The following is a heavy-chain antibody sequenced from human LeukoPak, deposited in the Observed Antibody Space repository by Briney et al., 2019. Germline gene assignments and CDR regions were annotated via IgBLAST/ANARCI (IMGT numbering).Heavy chain of an antibody. Sequence: ASVKVSCKASGYTFTSYYMHWVRQAPGQGLEWMGIINPSGGSTSYAQKFQGRVTMTRDMSTSTVYMELSSLRSEDTAVYYCARHIRSMLIAAVDRGFDPWGQGTLVTVSS. V-gene: IGHV1-46*01. D-gene: IGHD6-13*01. CDR3: ARHIRSMLIAAVDRGFDP. CDR1: GYTFTSYY. J-gene: IGHJ5*02. CDR2: INPSGGST.